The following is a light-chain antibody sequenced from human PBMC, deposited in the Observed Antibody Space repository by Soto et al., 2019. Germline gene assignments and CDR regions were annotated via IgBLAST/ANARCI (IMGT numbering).Light chain of an antibody. CDR1: SSDVGSYNL. V-gene: IGLV2-14*02. CDR2: EVS. Sequence: QSALTQPASVSGSPGQSITISCTGTSSDVGSYNLVSWYQQHPGKAPKLIIYEVSNRPSGVSNRFSGSKSGNTASLTISGLQAEDEADYYCSSYTSSSTPYVFGTGTKVTVL. J-gene: IGLJ1*01. CDR3: SSYTSSSTPYV.